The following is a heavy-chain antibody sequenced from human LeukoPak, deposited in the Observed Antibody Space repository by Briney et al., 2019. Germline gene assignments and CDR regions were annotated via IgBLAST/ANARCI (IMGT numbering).Heavy chain of an antibody. CDR3: ARETDTAMGYGMDV. J-gene: IGHJ6*02. V-gene: IGHV3-33*01. CDR1: GFTFSSYG. D-gene: IGHD5-18*01. Sequence: PGRSLRLSCAASGFTFSSYGMHWVRQAPGKGLGWVAVIWYDGSNKYYADSVKGRFTISRDNSKNTLYLQMNSLRAEDTAVYYCARETDTAMGYGMDVWGQGTTVTVSS. CDR2: IWYDGSNK.